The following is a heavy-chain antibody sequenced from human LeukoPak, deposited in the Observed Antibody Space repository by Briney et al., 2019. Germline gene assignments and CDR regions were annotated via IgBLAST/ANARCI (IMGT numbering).Heavy chain of an antibody. CDR1: GYTFTTYW. CDR3: ARRKGYGELFEY. J-gene: IGHJ4*02. CDR2: IYPGDSDT. Sequence: GESLEISCQGSGYTFTTYWIAWVHQMPGKGLEWMGIIYPGDSDTRYSPSFQGQVTISADRSTAYLQWSSLKASDTAMYYCARRKGYGELFEYWGQGTLVTVSS. D-gene: IGHD3-10*01. V-gene: IGHV5-51*07.